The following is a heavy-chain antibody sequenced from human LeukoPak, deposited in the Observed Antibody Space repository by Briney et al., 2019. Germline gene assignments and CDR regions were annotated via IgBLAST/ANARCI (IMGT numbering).Heavy chain of an antibody. CDR3: AKGYCSGGTCYSYDY. D-gene: IGHD2-15*01. J-gene: IGHJ4*02. CDR1: GGTFSNYA. CDR2: IIPILGIA. Sequence: ASVKVSCKASGGTFSNYAISWVRQAPGQGLEWMGRIIPILGIANYAQKFQGRVTMTRDTSTSTVYMELNSLRSEDTAVYYCAKGYCSGGTCYSYDYWGQGTLVTVSS. V-gene: IGHV1-69*04.